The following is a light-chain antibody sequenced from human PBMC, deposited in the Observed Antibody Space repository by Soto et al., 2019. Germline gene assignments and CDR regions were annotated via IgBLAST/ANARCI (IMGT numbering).Light chain of an antibody. Sequence: ILLTQSPGTLSLSPGERATLSCRASQSVSSSYLAWYQQKPGQAPRLLIYGASSRATGIPDRFSGSGSGTDFTLTISRLEPEDFAVYYCQQYGSSRTFGQGTNVDIK. CDR2: GAS. CDR3: QQYGSSRT. V-gene: IGKV3-20*01. J-gene: IGKJ1*01. CDR1: QSVSSSY.